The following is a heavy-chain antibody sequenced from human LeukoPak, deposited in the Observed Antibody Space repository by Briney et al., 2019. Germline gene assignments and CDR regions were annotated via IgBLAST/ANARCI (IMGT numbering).Heavy chain of an antibody. V-gene: IGHV1-46*01. J-gene: IGHJ4*02. CDR3: ARESISIWPDY. D-gene: IGHD3-3*02. Sequence: GASVKVSCKASGYTFTSYYMHWVRQAPGQGLEWMGIINPSGGSTSYAQKFQGRVTMTRDTSTSTVYMELSSLRSEDTAAYYCARESISIWPDYWGQGTLVTVSS. CDR2: INPSGGST. CDR1: GYTFTSYY.